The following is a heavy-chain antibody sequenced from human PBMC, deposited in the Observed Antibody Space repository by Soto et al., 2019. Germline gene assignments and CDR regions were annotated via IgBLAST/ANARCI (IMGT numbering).Heavy chain of an antibody. CDR3: ARDLNYHFYDF. Sequence: ASVKVSCKASGYTFISYYMHWVRQAPGQGLEWMGKIYPSGGSTSYAQKFQGRVTMTRDTSTSTVYMELSSLTSEDTAIYYCARDLNYHFYDFWGQGTLVTVSS. CDR1: GYTFISYY. J-gene: IGHJ4*02. V-gene: IGHV1-46*01. CDR2: IYPSGGST. D-gene: IGHD3-3*01.